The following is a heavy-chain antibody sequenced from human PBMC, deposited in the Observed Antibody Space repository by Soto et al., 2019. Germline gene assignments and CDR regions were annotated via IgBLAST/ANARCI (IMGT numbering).Heavy chain of an antibody. CDR1: GFTFSSYS. Sequence: GGSLRLSCAASGFTFSSYSMNWVRQAPGKGLEWVSYISSISSTIYYADSVKGRFTISRDNAKNSVYLQMNSLRAEDTAIFYCARAGGSGSYSTPFDYWGQGTLVTVSS. V-gene: IGHV3-48*01. CDR2: ISSISSTI. CDR3: ARAGGSGSYSTPFDY. J-gene: IGHJ4*02. D-gene: IGHD3-10*01.